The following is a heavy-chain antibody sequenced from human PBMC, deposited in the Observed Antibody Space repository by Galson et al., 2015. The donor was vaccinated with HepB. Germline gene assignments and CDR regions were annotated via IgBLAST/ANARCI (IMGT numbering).Heavy chain of an antibody. CDR2: IWHDGSNE. D-gene: IGHD3-16*01. CDR1: GFAFSSYG. J-gene: IGHJ5*02. Sequence: SLRLSCAASGFAFSSYGMNWVRQAPGKGLEWVAVIWHDGSNEDYVDSVKGRFTISRDSSKDTVLLQMDNLRAEDTAVYYCVKEGSWFGGDWFDPWGQGALVTVS. CDR3: VKEGSWFGGDWFDP. V-gene: IGHV3-33*06.